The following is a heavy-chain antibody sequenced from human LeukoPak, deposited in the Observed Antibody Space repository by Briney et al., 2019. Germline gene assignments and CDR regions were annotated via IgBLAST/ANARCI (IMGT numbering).Heavy chain of an antibody. CDR1: GGTFSSYA. D-gene: IGHD1-26*01. CDR3: ARGKVIRGSQAPYWFDP. CDR2: IIPIFGTA. Sequence: GASVKVSCKASGGTFSSYAISWVRQAPGQGLEWMGGIIPIFGTANYAQKFQGRVTITADESTSTAYMELSSLRSEDTAVYYCARGKVIRGSQAPYWFDPWGQGTLVTVSS. V-gene: IGHV1-69*13. J-gene: IGHJ5*02.